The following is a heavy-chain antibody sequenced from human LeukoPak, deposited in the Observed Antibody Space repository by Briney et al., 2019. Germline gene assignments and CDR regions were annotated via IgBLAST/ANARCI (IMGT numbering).Heavy chain of an antibody. Sequence: GESLKISCTGFEYNFITYWIGWVRQMPGKGLEWMGIIYPGDSDTRYSPSFQGQVTISADKSISTAYLQWSSLKASDTAMYYCARGGRVAAHSFDPWGQGTLVTVSS. V-gene: IGHV5-51*01. CDR1: EYNFITYW. CDR2: IYPGDSDT. CDR3: ARGGRVAAHSFDP. D-gene: IGHD6-13*01. J-gene: IGHJ5*02.